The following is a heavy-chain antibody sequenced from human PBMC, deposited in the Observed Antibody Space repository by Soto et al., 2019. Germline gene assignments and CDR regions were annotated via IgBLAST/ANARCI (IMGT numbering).Heavy chain of an antibody. Sequence: PGGSLRLSCAASGFTFSSYAMSWVRQAPGRGLEWVSAISGSGGSTYYADSVKGRFTISRDNSKNTLYLQMNSLRAEDTAVYYCAKNDCSGGSCYFYYYYYYMDVWGKGTTVTVSS. J-gene: IGHJ6*03. CDR1: GFTFSSYA. CDR3: AKNDCSGGSCYFYYYYYYMDV. CDR2: ISGSGGST. V-gene: IGHV3-23*01. D-gene: IGHD2-15*01.